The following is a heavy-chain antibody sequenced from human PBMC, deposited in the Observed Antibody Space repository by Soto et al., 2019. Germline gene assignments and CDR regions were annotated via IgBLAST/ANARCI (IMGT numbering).Heavy chain of an antibody. CDR3: ARGEFRGGEIGS. CDR1: GGSISTYY. D-gene: IGHD3-10*01. Sequence: QVQLQESGPGLVKPSETLSLTCTVSGGSISTYYWSWIRQPPGKGLVWIGYLYYSGSTSYSPSLKSRVTISGDTSKNQLFLKLSSVTAADTAVYYWARGEFRGGEIGSWGQGTLVTVSS. J-gene: IGHJ4*02. V-gene: IGHV4-59*01. CDR2: LYYSGST.